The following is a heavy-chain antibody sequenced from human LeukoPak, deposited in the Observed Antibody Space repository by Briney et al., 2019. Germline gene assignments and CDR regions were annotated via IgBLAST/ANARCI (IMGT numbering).Heavy chain of an antibody. CDR2: IYYSGST. CDR3: ARVPFDYYDSDDYYYHDAFDI. J-gene: IGHJ3*02. V-gene: IGHV4-59*12. CDR1: GGSISSYY. Sequence: SETLSLTCTVSGGSISSYYWSWIRQPPGKGLEWIGYIYYSGSTNYNPSLKSRVTISVDTSKNQFSLKVTSVTAADTAVYYCARVPFDYYDSDDYYYHDAFDIWGQGTMVTVSS. D-gene: IGHD3-22*01.